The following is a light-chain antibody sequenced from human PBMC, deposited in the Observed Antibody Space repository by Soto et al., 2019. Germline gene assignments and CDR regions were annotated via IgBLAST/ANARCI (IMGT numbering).Light chain of an antibody. Sequence: QSVLAQPPSVSGAPGQKVTISCTGSSSNIGAGYDLHWYQQLPGTAPKLLLYGNSNLPSGVPDRFSGSKSGTSASLAITGLQAEDEADYYCQSYDSSLSAYVFGTGTKVTVL. V-gene: IGLV1-40*01. CDR3: QSYDSSLSAYV. CDR1: SSNIGAGYD. CDR2: GNS. J-gene: IGLJ1*01.